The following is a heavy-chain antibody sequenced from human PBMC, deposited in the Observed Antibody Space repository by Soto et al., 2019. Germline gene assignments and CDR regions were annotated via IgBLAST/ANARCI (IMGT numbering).Heavy chain of an antibody. CDR2: ISYDGSNK. D-gene: IGHD3-9*01. CDR1: GFTFSSYG. V-gene: IGHV3-30*03. J-gene: IGHJ5*02. Sequence: QVQLVESGGGVVQPGRSLRLSCAASGFTFSSYGMHWVRQAPGKGLEWVAVISYDGSNKYYADSVEGRFTISRDNSKNTLYLQMNSLRAEDTAVYYCARQTLLRYFDWLGPGDPWGQGTLVTVSS. CDR3: ARQTLLRYFDWLGPGDP.